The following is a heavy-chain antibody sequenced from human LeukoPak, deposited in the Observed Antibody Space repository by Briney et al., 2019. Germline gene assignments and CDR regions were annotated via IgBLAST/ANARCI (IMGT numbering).Heavy chain of an antibody. J-gene: IGHJ5*02. CDR1: GFTFSSYA. Sequence: GGSLRLSCAASGFTFSSYAMSWVRQPPGKGVEWFSAISGSGGSTYYADSVKGRFTISRDNSKNTLYLQMNSLRAEDTAVYYCAKREEGITIFGVVTPNWFDPWGQGTLVTVSS. V-gene: IGHV3-23*01. D-gene: IGHD3-3*01. CDR2: ISGSGGST. CDR3: AKREEGITIFGVVTPNWFDP.